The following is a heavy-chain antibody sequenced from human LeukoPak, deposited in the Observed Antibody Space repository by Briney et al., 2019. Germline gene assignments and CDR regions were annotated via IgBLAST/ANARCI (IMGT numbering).Heavy chain of an antibody. J-gene: IGHJ4*02. Sequence: GGSLRLSCAASEFVFSDYYMSWIRQAPGKGLEWVSYISDSGSTIYYADSVKGRFTISRDNVKNSLYLQMNGLRAEDTAVYYCAREMEGDYGSGTFFDLWGRGNMVTVSS. CDR1: EFVFSDYY. CDR3: AREMEGDYGSGTFFDL. D-gene: IGHD3-10*01. V-gene: IGHV3-11*01. CDR2: ISDSGSTI.